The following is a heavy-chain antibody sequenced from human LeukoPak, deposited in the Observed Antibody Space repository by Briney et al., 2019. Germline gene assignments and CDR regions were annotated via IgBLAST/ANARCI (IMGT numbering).Heavy chain of an antibody. V-gene: IGHV1-18*01. D-gene: IGHD6-19*01. CDR2: ISAYNGNT. CDR3: ARGGVNSGWYSSFDY. Sequence: ASVKVSCKASGGTFSSYGISWVRQAPGQGLEWMGWISAYNGNTNYAQKLQGRVTMTTDTSTGTAYMELRSLRSDDTAVYYCARGGVNSGWYSSFDYWGQGTLVTVSS. CDR1: GGTFSSYG. J-gene: IGHJ4*02.